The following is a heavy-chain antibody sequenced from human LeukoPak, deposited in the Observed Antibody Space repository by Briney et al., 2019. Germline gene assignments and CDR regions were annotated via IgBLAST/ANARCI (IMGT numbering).Heavy chain of an antibody. D-gene: IGHD3-16*01. CDR2: IVPFRDMT. CDR1: GGTFSTYA. J-gene: IGHJ4*02. Sequence: SVKVSCKVSGGTFSTYAITWVRQARGHGLEWVGRIVPFRDMTNYAQRFQDRVTIAADKSANIAYVELSSLISEDTAVYYCARGPYDGTYYFDDWGQGTLVTVSS. V-gene: IGHV1-69*04. CDR3: ARGPYDGTYYFDD.